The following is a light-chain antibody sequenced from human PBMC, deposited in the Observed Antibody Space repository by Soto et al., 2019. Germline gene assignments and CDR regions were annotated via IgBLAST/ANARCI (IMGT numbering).Light chain of an antibody. CDR2: DAS. Sequence: DIQMTQSPSTLSASVGDRVTITCRASQSISSWLAWYQQKPGKAPKLLIYDASSLETGVPSRFSGSGSATEFTLTISSLQPDDVATYYCQQYNSYSPITFGQGTRLEIK. J-gene: IGKJ5*01. CDR3: QQYNSYSPIT. CDR1: QSISSW. V-gene: IGKV1-5*01.